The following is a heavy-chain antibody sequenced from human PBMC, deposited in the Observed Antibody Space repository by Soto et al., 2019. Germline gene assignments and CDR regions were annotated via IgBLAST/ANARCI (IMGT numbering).Heavy chain of an antibody. CDR2: IYYSGST. CDR1: GRQISIRGYH. D-gene: IGHD2-15*01. J-gene: IGHJ1*01. V-gene: IGHV4-31*03. Sequence: PSDPLSHTSTFSGRQISIRGYHWSWIRHHPGKGLEWIGYIYYSGSTYYNPSLKSRVTISVDTSKNQFSLKLSSVTAADTAVYYCARVVVVVVAATHAEYFQHWGQG. CDR3: ARVVVVVVAATHAEYFQH.